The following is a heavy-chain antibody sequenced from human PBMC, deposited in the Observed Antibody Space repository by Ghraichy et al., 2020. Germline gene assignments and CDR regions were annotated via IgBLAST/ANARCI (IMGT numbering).Heavy chain of an antibody. CDR3: ARDFLKGDSSGYNWFDP. Sequence: SETLSLTCTVSGGSISSYYWSWIRQPPGKGLEWIGYIYYSGSTNYNPSLKSRVTISVDTSKNQFSLKLSSVTAADTAVYYCARDFLKGDSSGYNWFDPWGQGTLVTVSS. D-gene: IGHD3-22*01. CDR2: IYYSGST. CDR1: GGSISSYY. J-gene: IGHJ5*02. V-gene: IGHV4-59*01.